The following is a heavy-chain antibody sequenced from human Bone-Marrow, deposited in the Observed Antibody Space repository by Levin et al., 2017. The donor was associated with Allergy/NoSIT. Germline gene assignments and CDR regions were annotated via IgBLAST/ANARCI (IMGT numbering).Heavy chain of an antibody. Sequence: SETLSLTCTVSGDSITTYYWSWIRQPPGKGLEWIGYVYSSGSTNYNPSLKSRVTISIDTSKNQFSLKLSSVTPADTAVYYCAREGSGNFNAEYFQYWGQGTLVAVSS. CDR2: VYSSGST. J-gene: IGHJ1*01. D-gene: IGHD3-10*01. CDR3: AREGSGNFNAEYFQY. CDR1: GDSITTYY. V-gene: IGHV4-59*01.